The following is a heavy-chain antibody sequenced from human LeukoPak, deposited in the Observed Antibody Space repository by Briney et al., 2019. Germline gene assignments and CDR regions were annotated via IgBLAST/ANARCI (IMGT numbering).Heavy chain of an antibody. CDR3: ARGGYCSSTSCYPLNWFDP. CDR2: ISAYNGNT. D-gene: IGHD2-2*03. V-gene: IGHV1-18*01. J-gene: IGHJ5*02. Sequence: GASVKVSCKASGYTFTSYGISWVRQAPGQGLEWMGWISAYNGNTNYAQKLQGRVTMTTDTSTSTAYMELRSLRSDDTAVYYCARGGYCSSTSCYPLNWFDPWGQGTLVTVSS. CDR1: GYTFTSYG.